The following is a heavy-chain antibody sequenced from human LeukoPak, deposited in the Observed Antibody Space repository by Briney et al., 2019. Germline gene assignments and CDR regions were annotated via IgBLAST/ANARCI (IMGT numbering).Heavy chain of an antibody. V-gene: IGHV1-2*02. D-gene: IGHD3-22*01. CDR2: INPNSGGT. J-gene: IGHJ4*02. CDR3: ARAYYYDSVYYFDY. Sequence: ASVKVSCKASGYTFTGYYMHWVRQAPEQGLEWMGWINPNSGGTNYAQKFQGRVTMTRDTSISTAYMELSMLRSDDTAVYYCARAYYYDSVYYFDYWGQGTLVTVSS. CDR1: GYTFTGYY.